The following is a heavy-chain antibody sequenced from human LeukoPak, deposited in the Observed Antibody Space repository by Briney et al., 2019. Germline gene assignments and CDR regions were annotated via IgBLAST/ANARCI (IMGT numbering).Heavy chain of an antibody. CDR3: ARHLGGNPDFDY. V-gene: IGHV4-39*01. Sequence: SETLSLTCTVSGGSISSSSYYWGWIRQPPGKGLEWIGSIYYSGSTYYNPSLKSRVTISVDTSKNQFSLKLSSVTAADTAVYYCARHLGGNPDFDYWGQGTLVTDSS. J-gene: IGHJ4*02. CDR1: GGSISSSSYY. CDR2: IYYSGST.